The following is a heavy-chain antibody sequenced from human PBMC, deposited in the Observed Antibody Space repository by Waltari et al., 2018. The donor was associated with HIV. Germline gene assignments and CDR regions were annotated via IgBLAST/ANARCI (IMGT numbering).Heavy chain of an antibody. V-gene: IGHV3-23*01. Sequence: EVQLLDSGGGLVQPGGSLRLPCAAFGLTFNSHGLTWVRQASGDGLEWVSAISGSGGSTYYADSVRGRFTVSRDNSKNTLYLQMNSLRADDTAVYYCATKAGFCGGDCQYYFDYWGQGTLVTVSS. D-gene: IGHD2-21*02. CDR3: ATKAGFCGGDCQYYFDY. CDR1: GLTFNSHG. J-gene: IGHJ4*02. CDR2: ISGSGGST.